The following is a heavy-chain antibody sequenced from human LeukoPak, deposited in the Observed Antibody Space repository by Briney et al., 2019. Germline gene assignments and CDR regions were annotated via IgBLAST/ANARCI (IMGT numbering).Heavy chain of an antibody. CDR3: ASTSYYDFWSGYYFFDY. V-gene: IGHV4-4*07. D-gene: IGHD3-3*01. CDR2: IYTSGST. CDR1: GGSISSYY. J-gene: IGHJ4*02. Sequence: SETLSLTCTVSGGSISSYYWSWIRQPAGKGLEWIGRIYTSGSTNYNPSPKSRVTISVDTSKNQFSLKLSSVTAADTAVYYCASTSYYDFWSGYYFFDYWGQGTLVTVSS.